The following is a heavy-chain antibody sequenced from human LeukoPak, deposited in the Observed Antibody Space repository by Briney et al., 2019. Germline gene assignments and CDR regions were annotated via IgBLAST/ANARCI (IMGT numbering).Heavy chain of an antibody. D-gene: IGHD3-22*01. Sequence: PGGSLRLSCAASGFTFSSYGMHWVRQAPGKGLEWVAFIRYDGSNKYYADSVKGRFTISRDNSKNTLYLQMNSLRAEDTAVYYCAKATYYYDSSGYDYFDYWGQGTLVTVSS. J-gene: IGHJ4*02. CDR3: AKATYYYDSSGYDYFDY. CDR2: IRYDGSNK. CDR1: GFTFSSYG. V-gene: IGHV3-30*02.